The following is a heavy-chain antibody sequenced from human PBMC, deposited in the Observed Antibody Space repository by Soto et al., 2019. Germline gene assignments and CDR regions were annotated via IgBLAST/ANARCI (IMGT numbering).Heavy chain of an antibody. CDR3: ARCYCSVGSCYACWHFDL. D-gene: IGHD2-15*01. CDR2: ISASTRNT. J-gene: IGHJ2*01. V-gene: IGHV1-18*01. CDR1: GYTFTNYA. Sequence: ASVKVSCTASGYTFTNYAISCVRQAPGQGLEWMGWISASTRNTDQAQNFQGRVTMTIDTSTNTANMELRSLRSDDTAVYYCARCYCSVGSCYACWHFDLWGRGTLVTVSS.